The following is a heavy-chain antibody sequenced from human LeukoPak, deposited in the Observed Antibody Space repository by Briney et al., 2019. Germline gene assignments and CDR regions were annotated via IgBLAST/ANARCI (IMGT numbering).Heavy chain of an antibody. CDR2: IIPIFGTA. CDR3: AGGYCSSTSCYVSDY. D-gene: IGHD2-2*01. CDR1: GGTFSSYA. V-gene: IGHV1-69*06. Sequence: GASVKVSCKASGGTFSSYAISWVRQAPGQGLEWMGGIIPIFGTANYAQKFQGRVTITADKSTSTAYMELSSLRSEDTAVYYCAGGYCSSTSCYVSDYWGRGTLVTVSS. J-gene: IGHJ4*02.